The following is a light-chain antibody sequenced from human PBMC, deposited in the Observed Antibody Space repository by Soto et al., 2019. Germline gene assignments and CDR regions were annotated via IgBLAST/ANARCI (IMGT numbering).Light chain of an antibody. CDR2: GAS. CDR1: QCVSSSY. CDR3: QQDGSSPVT. V-gene: IGKV3-20*01. Sequence: EIVLTQSPGTLSLSPGERATLSCRASQCVSSSYLAWYQQKPGQAPRLLIYGASSRATGIPDRFSGSGTGTDFTLPISRLEPEDFVVYYCQQDGSSPVTFGQGTKLEIK. J-gene: IGKJ2*01.